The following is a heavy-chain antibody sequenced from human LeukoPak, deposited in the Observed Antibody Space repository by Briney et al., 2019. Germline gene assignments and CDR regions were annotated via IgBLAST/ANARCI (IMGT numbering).Heavy chain of an antibody. CDR3: ARHAYDKGAFDI. Sequence: SETLSLTCTVSGGSISSYYWSWIRQPPGKGLEWIGYIYYSGSTNYNPSLKSRVTISVDTSKNQFSLKLSSVTAADTAVYYCARHAYDKGAFDIWGQGTMVTASS. CDR1: GGSISSYY. CDR2: IYYSGST. D-gene: IGHD3-9*01. J-gene: IGHJ3*02. V-gene: IGHV4-59*08.